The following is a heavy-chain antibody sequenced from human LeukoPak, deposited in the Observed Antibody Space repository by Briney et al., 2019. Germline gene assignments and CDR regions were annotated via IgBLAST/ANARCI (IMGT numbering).Heavy chain of an antibody. CDR1: GGSFSGYY. CDR3: ARGPFIVVVPAAIRWFDP. CDR2: INHSGST. V-gene: IGHV4-34*01. Sequence: PSETLSLTCAVYGGSFSGYYWSWIRQPPGKGLEWIGEINHSGSTNYNPSLKSRVTISVDTSKNQFSLKLSSVTAPDTAVYYCARGPFIVVVPAAIRWFDPWGQGTLVTVSS. D-gene: IGHD2-2*02. J-gene: IGHJ5*02.